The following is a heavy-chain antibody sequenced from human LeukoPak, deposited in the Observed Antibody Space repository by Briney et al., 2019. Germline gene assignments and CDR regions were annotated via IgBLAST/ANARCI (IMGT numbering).Heavy chain of an antibody. D-gene: IGHD3-10*01. J-gene: IGHJ4*02. CDR3: AKDGYYGSGPLDY. CDR1: GFTFSSYG. Sequence: GSLRLSCAASGFTFSSYGMHWVRQAPGKGLEWVAVIWYDGSNKYYADSVKGRFTISRDNSKNTLYLQMDSLRAEDTAVYYCAKDGYYGSGPLDYWGQGTLVTVSS. V-gene: IGHV3-33*06. CDR2: IWYDGSNK.